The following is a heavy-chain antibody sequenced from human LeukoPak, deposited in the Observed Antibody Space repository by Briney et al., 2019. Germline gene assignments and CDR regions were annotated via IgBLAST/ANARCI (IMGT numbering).Heavy chain of an antibody. V-gene: IGHV4-59*11. D-gene: IGHD4-17*01. CDR3: ARDLVTVAKGFDI. J-gene: IGHJ3*02. Sequence: SETLSLTCAVSGDSFSSHYWTWIRQPPGRGLEWIGYISYIGTTNYNPSLKSRVTISIDTSKNQFSLKLSSVTTADTAVYYCARDLVTVAKGFDIWGLGTMVSVSS. CDR2: ISYIGTT. CDR1: GDSFSSHY.